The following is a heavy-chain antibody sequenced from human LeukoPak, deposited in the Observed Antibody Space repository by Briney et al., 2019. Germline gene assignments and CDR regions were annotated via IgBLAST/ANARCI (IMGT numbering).Heavy chain of an antibody. J-gene: IGHJ6*04. CDR2: INPNSGGT. CDR1: GYTFTCYY. CDR3: ARRCSGSSCYSGVELDV. V-gene: IGHV1-2*02. D-gene: IGHD2-15*01. Sequence: GASVKVSCKASGYTFTCYYMHWVRQAPGQGLEWMGWINPNSGGTNYAQKFQGRVTMTRDTSISTAYMELSRLRSDDTAVYYCARRCSGSSCYSGVELDVWGKGTTVTISS.